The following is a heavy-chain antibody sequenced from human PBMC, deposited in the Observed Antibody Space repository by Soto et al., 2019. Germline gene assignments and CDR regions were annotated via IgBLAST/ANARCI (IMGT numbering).Heavy chain of an antibody. CDR1: GGSISSGDYY. CDR3: ARDSPLISSRPFDY. V-gene: IGHV4-30-4*01. CDR2: IYYSGST. J-gene: IGHJ4*02. Sequence: SETLSLTCTVSGGSISSGDYYWSWIRQPPGKGLEWIGYIYYSGSTYYNPSLKSRVTISVDTSKNQFSLKLSSVTAADTAVYYCARDSPLISSRPFDYWGQGTLVTVSS. D-gene: IGHD2-2*01.